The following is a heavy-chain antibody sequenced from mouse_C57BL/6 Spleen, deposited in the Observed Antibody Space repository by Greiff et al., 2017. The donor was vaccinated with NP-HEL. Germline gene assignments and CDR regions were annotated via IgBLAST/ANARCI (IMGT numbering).Heavy chain of an antibody. D-gene: IGHD1-1*01. Sequence: QVQLQQSGPELVKPGASVKISCKASGYAFSSSWMNWVKQRPGKGLEWIGRIYPGDGDTNYNGKFKGKATLTADKSSSTAYMQLSSLTSEDSAVXFCARPYYYGSTSYAMDYWGQGNSVTVSS. CDR3: ARPYYYGSTSYAMDY. V-gene: IGHV1-82*01. CDR2: IYPGDGDT. CDR1: GYAFSSSW. J-gene: IGHJ4*01.